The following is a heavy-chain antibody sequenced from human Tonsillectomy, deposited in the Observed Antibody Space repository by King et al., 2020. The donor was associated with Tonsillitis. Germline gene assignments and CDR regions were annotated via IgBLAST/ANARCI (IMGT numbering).Heavy chain of an antibody. D-gene: IGHD6-19*01. V-gene: IGHV5-51*01. Sequence: VQLVESGAEVKKPGESLKISCKGSGYSFTSYWIGWVRQMPGKGLEWMGIIYPGDSDTRYSPSFQGQVTISADKSISTAYLQWSSLKASDTAMYYCARFSVQVVAGKEGFDFWGQGTLVTVSS. CDR1: GYSFTSYW. J-gene: IGHJ4*02. CDR2: IYPGDSDT. CDR3: ARFSVQVVAGKEGFDF.